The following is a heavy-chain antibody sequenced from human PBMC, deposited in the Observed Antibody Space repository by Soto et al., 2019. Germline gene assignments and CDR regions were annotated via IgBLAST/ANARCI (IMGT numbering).Heavy chain of an antibody. V-gene: IGHV4-59*08. D-gene: IGHD3-3*01. CDR1: GGSISSYY. J-gene: IGHJ4*02. CDR3: ERHTNYFDY. Sequence: PSETLSLTCTVSGGSISSYYWSWIRQPPGKGLEWIGYIYYSGSTNYNPSLKSRVTISVDTSKNQFSLKLSSVTAADTAVYYCERHTNYFDYWGQGTLVTVSS. CDR2: IYYSGST.